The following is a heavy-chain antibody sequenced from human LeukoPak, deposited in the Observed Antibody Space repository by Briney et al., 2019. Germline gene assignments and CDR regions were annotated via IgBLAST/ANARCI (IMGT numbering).Heavy chain of an antibody. D-gene: IGHD3-10*01. CDR2: ISGSGGST. CDR1: GFTFSSYA. V-gene: IGHV3-23*01. J-gene: IGHJ4*02. CDR3: ARDLGEYYYGSGIANYFDY. Sequence: TGGSLRLSCAASGFTFSSYAMSWVRQAPGKGLEWVSAISGSGGSTYYADSVKGRFTISRDNAKNSLYLQMNSLRAEDTAVYYCARDLGEYYYGSGIANYFDYWGQGTLVTVSS.